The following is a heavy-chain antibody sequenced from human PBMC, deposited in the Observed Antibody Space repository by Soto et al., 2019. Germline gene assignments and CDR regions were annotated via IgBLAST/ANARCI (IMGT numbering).Heavy chain of an antibody. V-gene: IGHV3-9*01. CDR3: AKDIVVVPDRWTRFDY. J-gene: IGHJ4*02. Sequence: EVQLVESGGGLVQPGRSLRLSCAASGFTFDDYAMHWVRQAPGKGLEWVSGISWNSGSIGYADSVKGRFTISRDNAKNSLYLQMYSLRAEDTALYYCAKDIVVVPDRWTRFDYWGQGTLVTVSS. CDR1: GFTFDDYA. D-gene: IGHD2-2*01. CDR2: ISWNSGSI.